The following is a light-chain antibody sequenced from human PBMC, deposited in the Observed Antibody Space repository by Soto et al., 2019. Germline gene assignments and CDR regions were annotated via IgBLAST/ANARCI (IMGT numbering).Light chain of an antibody. V-gene: IGKV3-15*01. J-gene: IGKJ1*01. CDR2: GAS. CDR3: QPYSNLPS. CDR1: QSVRSN. Sequence: EIVMTQSPATLSVSPGERATLSCRASQSVRSNLAWYQEKPGQPPRLLIYGASTRATGIPARFSGSGSGTEFTLTISSLQAEDFAVYSCQPYSNLPSFCQGTKVEIK.